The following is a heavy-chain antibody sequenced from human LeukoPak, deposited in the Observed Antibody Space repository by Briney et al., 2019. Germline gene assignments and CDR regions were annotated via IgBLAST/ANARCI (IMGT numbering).Heavy chain of an antibody. CDR1: GGSLSGHY. CDR3: ARFSWGCSTASCYLTS. Sequence: PSETLSLTCTVGGGSLSGHYWGWIRQPPGKGLELVGHIYYTGTTFYNPSLNSRVTITLDTSRNQFSLRLTSVIAADTAVYYCARFSWGCSTASCYLTSWGQGALVTVSS. D-gene: IGHD2-2*01. CDR2: IYYTGTT. V-gene: IGHV4-59*11. J-gene: IGHJ4*02.